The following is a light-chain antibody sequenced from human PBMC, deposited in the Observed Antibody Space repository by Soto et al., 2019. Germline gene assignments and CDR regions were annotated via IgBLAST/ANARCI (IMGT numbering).Light chain of an antibody. J-gene: IGKJ1*01. V-gene: IGKV3-20*01. CDR1: QSVSSSY. CDR3: QQYGSSLLA. CDR2: GAS. Sequence: IVLTQSPGTLSLSPGERATLSFRASQSVSSSYLAWYQQKPGQAPRLLIYGASSRATGIPDRFSGSGSGTDFTLTISRLEPEDFAVYYCQQYGSSLLAFGQGTKVDIK.